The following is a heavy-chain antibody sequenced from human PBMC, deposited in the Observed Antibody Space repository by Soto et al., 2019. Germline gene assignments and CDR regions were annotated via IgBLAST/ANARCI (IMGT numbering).Heavy chain of an antibody. CDR3: AKDRGAVALTDWFDP. J-gene: IGHJ5*02. D-gene: IGHD6-19*01. Sequence: PGGSLRLSCAASGFTFDDYAMHRVRQAPGKGLEWVSGISWNSGSIGYADSVKGRFTISRDNAKNSLYLQMNSLRAEDTALYYCAKDRGAVALTDWFDPWGQGTLVTVSS. V-gene: IGHV3-9*01. CDR1: GFTFDDYA. CDR2: ISWNSGSI.